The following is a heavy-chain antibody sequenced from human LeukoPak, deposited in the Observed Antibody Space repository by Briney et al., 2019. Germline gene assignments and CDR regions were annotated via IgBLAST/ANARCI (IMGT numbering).Heavy chain of an antibody. Sequence: PGGSLRLSCAATGFVFSTYAMSWVRQAPGKGLEWVSGISGSGDTTYYADSVKGRFTISRDNSKHMLYLQIQSLGAEDTAIYYCAKLDGSGAGISRPPIDYWGQGSLVTVSS. CDR1: GFVFSTYA. V-gene: IGHV3-23*01. CDR2: ISGSGDTT. J-gene: IGHJ4*02. CDR3: AKLDGSGAGISRPPIDY. D-gene: IGHD3-10*01.